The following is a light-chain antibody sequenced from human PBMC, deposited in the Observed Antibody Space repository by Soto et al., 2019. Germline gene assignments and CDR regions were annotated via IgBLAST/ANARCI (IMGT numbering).Light chain of an antibody. Sequence: DIQMTQSPSSLSASVGDRVTITCRASQSISSYLNWYQQKPGQAPKLLIYVASSLQSGVPSRFSGGGSGTDFTLAISSLQPEDFATYYCPQSYSAPYTFGQGTKLEI. CDR2: VAS. J-gene: IGKJ2*01. CDR3: PQSYSAPYT. CDR1: QSISSY. V-gene: IGKV1-39*01.